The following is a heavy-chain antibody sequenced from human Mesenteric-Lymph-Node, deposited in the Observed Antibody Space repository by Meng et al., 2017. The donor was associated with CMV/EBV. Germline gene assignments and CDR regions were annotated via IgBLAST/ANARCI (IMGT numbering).Heavy chain of an antibody. CDR3: ARRRSGDYDH. Sequence: ASVKVSCKASGYTFPSYAVNWVRQAPGQGLEWMGWINIYNGNTHYAEKFQGRVTLTRDTSTSTVYMELSSLRSEDTAVYYCARRRSGDYDHWGQGTLVTVSS. J-gene: IGHJ5*02. CDR2: INIYNGNT. CDR1: GYTFPSYA. V-gene: IGHV1-18*01. D-gene: IGHD4-17*01.